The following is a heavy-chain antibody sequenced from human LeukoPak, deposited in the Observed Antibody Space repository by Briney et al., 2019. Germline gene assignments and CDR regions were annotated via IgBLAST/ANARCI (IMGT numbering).Heavy chain of an antibody. CDR1: GFIVSNNY. CDR3: ARDTSPASFDY. V-gene: IGHV3-53*01. Sequence: GGSLRLSCAASGFIVSNNYMNWVRQAPGKGLEWVSIIYSGGGKYYADSVKGRFTISRDNSKNTLYLQMNSLRAEDTAVYYCARDTSPASFDYWGQGTLVTVSS. CDR2: IYSGGGK. D-gene: IGHD3-16*01. J-gene: IGHJ4*02.